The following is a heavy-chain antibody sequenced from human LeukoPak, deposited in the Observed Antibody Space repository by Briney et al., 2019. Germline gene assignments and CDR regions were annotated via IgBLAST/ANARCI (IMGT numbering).Heavy chain of an antibody. D-gene: IGHD3-3*01. CDR2: INPNSGDT. V-gene: IGHV1-2*06. Sequence: ASVKVSCKASGYTFTGYYMHWVRRAPGQGLEWMGRINPNSGDTNYAQKFQGRATMTRGTSITTAYMEPSRLTSDDTAVYYCARGLAASSYYHWGQGTLVTVSS. CDR1: GYTFTGYY. J-gene: IGHJ1*01. CDR3: ARGLAASSYYH.